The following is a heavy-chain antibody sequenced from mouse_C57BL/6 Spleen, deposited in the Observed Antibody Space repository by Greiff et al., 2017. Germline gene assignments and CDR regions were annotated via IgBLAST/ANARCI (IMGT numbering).Heavy chain of an antibody. Sequence: QVQLQQPGAELVKPGASVKLSCKASGYTFTSYWMHWVKQRPGRGLEWLGRIDPNSGGTKYTEKFKSKATLTVDNPSSTADMQLSSLTSEDSAVYYCARLYDSTRYFDYWGQGTTLTVSA. J-gene: IGHJ2*01. V-gene: IGHV1-72*01. CDR1: GYTFTSYW. CDR3: ARLYDSTRYFDY. CDR2: IDPNSGGT. D-gene: IGHD2-4*01.